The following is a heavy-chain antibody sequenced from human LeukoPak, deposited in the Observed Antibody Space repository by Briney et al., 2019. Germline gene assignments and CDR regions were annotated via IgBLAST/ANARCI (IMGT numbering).Heavy chain of an antibody. Sequence: SETLSLTCTVSGGSISSHSWSWIRQPPGKGLEWIGYIHYSGTTNYNPSLKSRVTISVDTSKNQSSLELSSVTAADTAVYFCARGGRLWYYGMDVWGQGTTVTVSS. CDR1: GGSISSHS. J-gene: IGHJ6*02. D-gene: IGHD4/OR15-4a*01. V-gene: IGHV4-59*11. CDR3: ARGGRLWYYGMDV. CDR2: IHYSGTT.